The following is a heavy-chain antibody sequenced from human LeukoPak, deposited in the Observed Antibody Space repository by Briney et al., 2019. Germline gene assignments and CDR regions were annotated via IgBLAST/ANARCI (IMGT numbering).Heavy chain of an antibody. V-gene: IGHV3-15*01. Sequence: PGGSLRLSCEASGFTFSKAWMSWVRQAPGKGLEWVGRFKSKTDGGTTDHAAPVKGRFTISRDDSKNTLFLQMNSLKAEDTAVYYCTSGRIVRTTTADYWGQGTLVTVSS. J-gene: IGHJ4*02. D-gene: IGHD1-26*01. CDR2: FKSKTDGGTT. CDR3: TSGRIVRTTTADY. CDR1: GFTFSKAW.